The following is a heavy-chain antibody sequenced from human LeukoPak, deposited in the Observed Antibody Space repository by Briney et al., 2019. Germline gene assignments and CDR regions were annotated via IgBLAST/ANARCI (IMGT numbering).Heavy chain of an antibody. CDR1: GGSVSSGCCF. J-gene: IGHJ4*02. Sequence: SETLSLTCTVSGGSVSSGCCFWSWIRQPPGKGLEWIGYIYYSGSTNYNPSLKSRVTISMDTSKNQFSLKLSSVTAADTAVYYCARTNYDFWSAVDYWGQGTLVTVSS. V-gene: IGHV4-61*01. CDR2: IYYSGST. CDR3: ARTNYDFWSAVDY. D-gene: IGHD3-3*01.